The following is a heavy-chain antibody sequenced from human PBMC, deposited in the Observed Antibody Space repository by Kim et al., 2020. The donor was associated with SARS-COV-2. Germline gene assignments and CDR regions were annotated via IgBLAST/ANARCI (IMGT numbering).Heavy chain of an antibody. V-gene: IGHV3-23*01. CDR2: IIGRGGSK. Sequence: GGSLRLSCAASGFTFSSYAMSWVRQAPGKGLDWFSAIIGRGGSKYYAASVKGRFTISRDNSKNTLYLQMNSLRAEDTAVYYCAKRQVTVIDYWGQGTLVTVSS. CDR1: GFTFSSYA. J-gene: IGHJ4*02. D-gene: IGHD4-17*01. CDR3: AKRQVTVIDY.